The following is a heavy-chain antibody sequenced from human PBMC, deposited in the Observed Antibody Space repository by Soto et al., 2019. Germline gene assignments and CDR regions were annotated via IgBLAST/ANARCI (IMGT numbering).Heavy chain of an antibody. V-gene: IGHV6-1*01. CDR2: TYYRSKWYN. CDR1: GYSLSSNSAA. D-gene: IGHD2-15*01. Sequence: PSQTLSLTCAISGYSLSSNSAAWNWIIQSPSRGLEWLGRTYYRSKWYNDYAVSVKSRITINPDTSENQFSLQLNSVTPEDTAMYYCARAGGSSAMEVWGQGTTVTVSS. CDR3: ARAGGSSAMEV. J-gene: IGHJ6*02.